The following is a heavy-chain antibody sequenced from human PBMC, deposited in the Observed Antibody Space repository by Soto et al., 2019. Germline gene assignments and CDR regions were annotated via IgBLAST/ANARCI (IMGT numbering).Heavy chain of an antibody. CDR1: GGTVINVSYC. D-gene: IGHD6-13*01. CDR2: IYYSGST. V-gene: IGHV4-61*01. CDR3: ARDVGEAAAGNENYYYYGMDV. J-gene: IGHJ6*02. Sequence: SLTQPLTNTVAGGTVINVSYCWICIQQPPGKGLEWIGYIYYSGSTNYNPSLKSRVTISVDTSKNQFSLKLSSVTAADTAVYYCARDVGEAAAGNENYYYYGMDVWGQGTTVTVSS.